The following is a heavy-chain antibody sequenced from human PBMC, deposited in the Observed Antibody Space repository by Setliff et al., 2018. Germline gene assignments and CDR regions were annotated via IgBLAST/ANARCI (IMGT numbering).Heavy chain of an antibody. Sequence: SETLSLPCTVSGGSISSGSYYWSWIRQPAGKGLEWIGRIYTSGSTNYNPSLKSRVTISVDTSKNQCSLKLSSVTAADTAVYYCARDPLTTNRRRAFDIWGQGTMVTVSS. CDR3: ARDPLTTNRRRAFDI. J-gene: IGHJ3*02. V-gene: IGHV4-61*02. CDR2: IYTSGST. CDR1: GGSISSGSYY. D-gene: IGHD4-17*01.